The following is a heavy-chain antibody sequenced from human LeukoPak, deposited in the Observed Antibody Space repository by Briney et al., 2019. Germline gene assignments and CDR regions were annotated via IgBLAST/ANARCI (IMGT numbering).Heavy chain of an antibody. V-gene: IGHV1-2*02. CDR3: ARGQGDYCFVY. J-gene: IGHJ4*02. D-gene: IGHD3-16*01. CDR2: INTNSGGT. CDR1: GYTLTGYY. Sequence: PAPSLSPSCKVSGYTLTGYYIHWVRQAPGQGLEWMGWINTNSGGTNYAQKFQGRVTMTGDTSISTAYMELGRLNSDDTAVYYCARGQGDYCFVYWGQGTLVTVSS.